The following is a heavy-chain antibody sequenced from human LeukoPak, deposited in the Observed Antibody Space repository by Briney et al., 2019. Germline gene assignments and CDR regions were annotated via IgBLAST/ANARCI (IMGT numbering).Heavy chain of an antibody. CDR3: ARGGGYYYYGMDV. V-gene: IGHV4-59*01. J-gene: IGHJ6*02. CDR1: GGSISSYY. Sequence: SETLSLTCTVSGGSISSYYWSWVRQPPGKGLEWIGYIYYSGSTNYNPSLKSRVTISVDTSKNQFSLKLSSVTAADTAVYYCARGGGYYYYGMDVWGQGTTVTVSS. CDR2: IYYSGST. D-gene: IGHD2-15*01.